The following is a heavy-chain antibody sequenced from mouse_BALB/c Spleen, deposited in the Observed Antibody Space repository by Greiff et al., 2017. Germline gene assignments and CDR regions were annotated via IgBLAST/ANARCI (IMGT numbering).Heavy chain of an antibody. CDR2: ISYSGST. V-gene: IGHV3-8*02. J-gene: IGHJ2*01. CDR3: ARNDYDVGISPFDC. Sequence: EVNVVESGPSLVKPSQTLSLTCSVTGYSITSGYWNWIRKFPGNKLEYMGYISYSGSTYYKPSLKSRISITRDTSKNQYYLQLNSVNTEDTATYYCARNDYDVGISPFDCWGRGTTLTVSS. D-gene: IGHD2-4*01. CDR1: GYSITSGY.